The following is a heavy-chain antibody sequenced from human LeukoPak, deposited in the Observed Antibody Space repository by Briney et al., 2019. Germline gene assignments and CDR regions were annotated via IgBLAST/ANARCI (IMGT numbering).Heavy chain of an antibody. D-gene: IGHD6-19*01. Sequence: PSETLSLTCTVSGGSISSYYWSWIRQPPGKGLEWIGYIYYSGSTNYNPSLKSRVTITVDTSKNQFSLKLSSVTAADTAVYYCARDLAVAGTADAFDIWGHGTMVTVSS. CDR2: IYYSGST. CDR3: ARDLAVAGTADAFDI. V-gene: IGHV4-59*01. CDR1: GGSISSYY. J-gene: IGHJ3*02.